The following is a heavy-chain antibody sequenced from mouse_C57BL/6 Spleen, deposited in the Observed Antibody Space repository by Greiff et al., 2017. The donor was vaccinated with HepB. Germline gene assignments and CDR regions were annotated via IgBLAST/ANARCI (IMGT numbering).Heavy chain of an antibody. CDR3: ARGDYSPLYYAMDY. CDR1: GYTFTSYW. V-gene: IGHV1-61*01. Sequence: QVQLQQPGAELVRPGSSVKLSCKASGYTFTSYWMDWVKQRPGQGLEWIGNIYPSDSETHYNQKFKDKATLTVDKSSSTAYMQLSSLTSEDSAVYYCARGDYSPLYYAMDYWGQGTPVTVSS. D-gene: IGHD2-12*01. CDR2: IYPSDSET. J-gene: IGHJ4*01.